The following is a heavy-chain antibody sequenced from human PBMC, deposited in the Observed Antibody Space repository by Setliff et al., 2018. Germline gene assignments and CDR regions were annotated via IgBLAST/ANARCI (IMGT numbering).Heavy chain of an antibody. CDR2: INWSGGSR. D-gene: IGHD3-22*01. J-gene: IGHJ4*02. V-gene: IGHV3-20*04. CDR3: ARDQYSSGYYDY. Sequence: GGSLRLSCGTSGFTFDVSGMSWVRQAPGKGLEWVSSINWSGGSRTYADSVKGRFTISRDNAKNSLYVQMNSLRAGDTAVYYCARDQYSSGYYDYWGQGTLVTVSS. CDR1: GFTFDVSG.